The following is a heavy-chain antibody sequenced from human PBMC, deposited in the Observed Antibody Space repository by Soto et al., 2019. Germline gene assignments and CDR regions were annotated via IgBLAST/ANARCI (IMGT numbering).Heavy chain of an antibody. CDR2: ISGSGTTT. CDR3: AKDRVGGVPDAFDI. Sequence: GGSLRLSXAASGFTSTNYVMNWVRQAPGKGLEWVSSISGSGTTTFYADSVKGRFIISRDNSKNTLYLQMNSLRAEDTALYYCAKDRVGGVPDAFDIWGQGTMVTVSS. D-gene: IGHD2-8*01. CDR1: GFTSTNYV. J-gene: IGHJ3*02. V-gene: IGHV3-23*01.